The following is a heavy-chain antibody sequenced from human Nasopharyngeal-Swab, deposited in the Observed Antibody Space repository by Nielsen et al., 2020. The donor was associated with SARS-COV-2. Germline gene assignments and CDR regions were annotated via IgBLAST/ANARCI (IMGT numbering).Heavy chain of an antibody. D-gene: IGHD6-19*01. CDR3: ASGYSSGWYEWYFDY. Sequence: GGSLRLSCAASGFTFDDYAMHWVRQAPGKGLEWVSGISWNSGSIGYADSVKGRFTISRDNAKNSLYLQMNSLRAEDTAVYYCASGYSSGWYEWYFDYWGQGTLVTVSS. CDR2: ISWNSGSI. J-gene: IGHJ4*02. CDR1: GFTFDDYA. V-gene: IGHV3-9*01.